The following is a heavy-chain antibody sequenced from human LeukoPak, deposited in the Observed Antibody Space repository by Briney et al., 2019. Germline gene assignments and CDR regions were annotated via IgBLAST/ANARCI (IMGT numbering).Heavy chain of an antibody. J-gene: IGHJ5*02. CDR1: GGSISSYY. CDR2: IYYSGST. Sequence: PSETLSLTCTVSGGSISSYYWSWIRQPPGKGLEWIGYIYYSGSTNYNPSLKSRVTISVDTSKNQFSLKLSSVTAADTAVYYCASSTSFETGPNWFDPWGQGTLVTVSS. V-gene: IGHV4-59*12. CDR3: ASSTSFETGPNWFDP. D-gene: IGHD2-2*01.